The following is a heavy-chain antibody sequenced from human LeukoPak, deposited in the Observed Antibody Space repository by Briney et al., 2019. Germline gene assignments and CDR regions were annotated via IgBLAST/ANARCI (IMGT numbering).Heavy chain of an antibody. CDR1: GFTFSSYA. D-gene: IGHD3-22*01. CDR2: TSGSGASR. J-gene: IGHJ3*02. V-gene: IGHV3-23*01. Sequence: GGSLRLSCAASGFTFSSYAMTWVRQAPGKGLQWVSFTSGSGASRYYADSVKGRFTISRDNSKNTLFLQMNSLRAEDTAVYYCAKGHYYDSSGYCTIWGQGTMVTVSS. CDR3: AKGHYYDSSGYCTI.